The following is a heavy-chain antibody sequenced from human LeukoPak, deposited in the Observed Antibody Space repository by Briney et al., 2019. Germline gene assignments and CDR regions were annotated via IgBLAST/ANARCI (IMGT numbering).Heavy chain of an antibody. CDR2: ISGSGGST. CDR1: GFTFSSYA. CDR3: AAYYGSGRGSYYFDY. D-gene: IGHD3-10*01. V-gene: IGHV3-23*01. J-gene: IGHJ4*02. Sequence: HSGGSLRLSCAASGFTFSSYAMSWVRQAAGKGLEWVSAISGSGGSTYYADSVKGRFTISRDNSKNTLYLQMNSLRAEDTAVYYCAAYYGSGRGSYYFDYWGQGTLVTVSS.